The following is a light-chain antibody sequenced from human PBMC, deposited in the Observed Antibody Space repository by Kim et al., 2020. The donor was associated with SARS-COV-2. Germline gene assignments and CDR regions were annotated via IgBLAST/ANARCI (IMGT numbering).Light chain of an antibody. CDR3: QQYGNSPHT. CDR1: QSVSSSY. Sequence: SPGERAPLSCRASQSVSSSYLAWYQQKPGQAPRLLIYGASSRATGVPDRFSGSGSGTDFTLTITRLEPEDFAVYYCQQYGNSPHTFGQGTKVEIK. J-gene: IGKJ1*01. CDR2: GAS. V-gene: IGKV3-20*01.